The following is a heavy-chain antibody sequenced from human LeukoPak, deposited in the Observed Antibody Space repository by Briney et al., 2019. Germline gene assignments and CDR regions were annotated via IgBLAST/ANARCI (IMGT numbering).Heavy chain of an antibody. D-gene: IGHD3-3*01. V-gene: IGHV3-23*01. Sequence: GGSLRLPCAASGFTFSSYAMSWVRQAPGKGLEWVSAISGSGGSTYYADSVKGRFTISRDNSKNTLYLQMNSLRAEDTAVYYCAKQQDYDFWSGYTYWGQGTLVTVSS. CDR1: GFTFSSYA. CDR3: AKQQDYDFWSGYTY. CDR2: ISGSGGST. J-gene: IGHJ4*02.